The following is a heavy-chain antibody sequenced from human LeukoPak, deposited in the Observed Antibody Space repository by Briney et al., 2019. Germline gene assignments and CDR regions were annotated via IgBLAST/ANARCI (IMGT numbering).Heavy chain of an antibody. CDR1: GGSISSSSYY. CDR2: IYYSGST. Sequence: SETLSLTCTVSGGSISSSSYYWGWIRQPPGKGLEWIGSIYYSGSTYYNPSLKSRVTISVDTSKNQFSLKLSSVTAADTAVYYCASGYDRVAPPDVWGQGTTVTVSS. J-gene: IGHJ6*02. V-gene: IGHV4-39*01. D-gene: IGHD2-15*01. CDR3: ASGYDRVAPPDV.